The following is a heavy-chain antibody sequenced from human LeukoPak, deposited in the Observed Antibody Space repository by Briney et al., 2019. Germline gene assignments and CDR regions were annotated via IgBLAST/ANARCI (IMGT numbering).Heavy chain of an antibody. CDR3: ARDISIVRGRAMGPAVDY. D-gene: IGHD3-10*01. CDR2: IWFDGGIK. V-gene: IGHV3-33*01. CDR1: GFSLSSFG. Sequence: GGSLRLSCVVSGFSLSSFGMHWVRQAPGKGLEWVAVIWFDGGIKYNEDSVKGRFTISRDNSKNTLYLEMNSLRGEDTAVYFCARDISIVRGRAMGPAVDYWGQGTLVTVSS. J-gene: IGHJ4*02.